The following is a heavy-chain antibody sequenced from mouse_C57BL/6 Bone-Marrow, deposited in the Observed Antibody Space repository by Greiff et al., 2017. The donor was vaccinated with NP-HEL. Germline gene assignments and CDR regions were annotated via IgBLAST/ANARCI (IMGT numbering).Heavy chain of an antibody. Sequence: QVQLQQPGAELVMPGASVKLSCKASGYTFTSYWMHWVKQRPGQGLEWIGEIDPSDSYTNYNQKFKGKSKLTVDKSSSTAYMQLSSLTSEDSAVYYCARKLGREGYFDYWGQGTTLTVSS. CDR1: GYTFTSYW. D-gene: IGHD4-1*01. J-gene: IGHJ2*01. CDR3: ARKLGREGYFDY. V-gene: IGHV1-69*01. CDR2: IDPSDSYT.